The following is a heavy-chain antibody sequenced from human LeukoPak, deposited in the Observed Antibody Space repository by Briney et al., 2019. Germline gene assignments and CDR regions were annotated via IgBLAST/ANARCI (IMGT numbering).Heavy chain of an antibody. CDR3: ARDGTNDY. Sequence: GGSLRLPCAASGFTFSSYSMNWVRQAPGKGLEWGSSISSSSSYICYADSVKGRFTISRDNAKNSLYLQMNSMTAEDTAVYYCARDGTNDYWGQGTLVTVSS. V-gene: IGHV3-21*01. D-gene: IGHD1-1*01. CDR1: GFTFSSYS. CDR2: ISSSSSYI. J-gene: IGHJ4*02.